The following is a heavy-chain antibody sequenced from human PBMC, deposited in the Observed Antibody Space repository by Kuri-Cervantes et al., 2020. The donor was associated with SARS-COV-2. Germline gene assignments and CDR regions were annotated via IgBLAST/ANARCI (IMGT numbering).Heavy chain of an antibody. J-gene: IGHJ3*02. CDR2: INWNGGST. D-gene: IGHD6-25*01. Sequence: GESLKISCAASGFTFSNAWMSWVRQAPGKGLEWVSGINWNGGSTGYADSVKGRFTISRDNAKNSLYLQMNSLGAEDTALYYCARDRSQSSENAFDIWGQGTMVTVSS. V-gene: IGHV3-20*04. CDR1: GFTFSNAW. CDR3: ARDRSQSSENAFDI.